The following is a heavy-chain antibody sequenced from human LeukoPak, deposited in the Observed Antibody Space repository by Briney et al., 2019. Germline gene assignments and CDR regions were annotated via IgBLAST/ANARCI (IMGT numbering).Heavy chain of an antibody. CDR2: IGTGGHT. CDR3: TRGGLEAPCDV. D-gene: IGHD5-24*01. CDR1: GFTFSNYD. J-gene: IGHJ3*01. Sequence: GGSLRVSCSASGFTFSNYDMHWVRQERGKGLEWVSSIGTGGHTYYAPSVKGRFTISRENAKNSLYLQMNSLGAGDTAIYYCTRGGLEAPCDVWGQGTMVAVSS. V-gene: IGHV3-13*01.